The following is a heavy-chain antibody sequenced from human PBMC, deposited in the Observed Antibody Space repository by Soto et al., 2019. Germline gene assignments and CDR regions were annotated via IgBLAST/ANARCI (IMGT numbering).Heavy chain of an antibody. J-gene: IGHJ4*02. V-gene: IGHV3-9*01. CDR1: GFTFDDYA. Sequence: GGSLRLSCAASGFTFDDYAMHWVRQAPGKGLEWVSGISWNSGSIGYADSVKGRFTISRDNAKNSLYLQMNSLRAEDTALYYCAKDLRPTTTGVTDWGQGTLVTVAS. D-gene: IGHD1-26*01. CDR3: AKDLRPTTTGVTD. CDR2: ISWNSGSI.